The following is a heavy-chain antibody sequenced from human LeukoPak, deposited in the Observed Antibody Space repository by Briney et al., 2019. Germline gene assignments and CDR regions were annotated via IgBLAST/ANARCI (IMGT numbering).Heavy chain of an antibody. J-gene: IGHJ4*02. CDR2: INPNSGGT. V-gene: IGHV1-2*06. CDR3: ARDRYCSSTSCTRGGFDY. D-gene: IGHD2-2*01. Sequence: ASVKVSCKASGYTFTGYYMHWVRQAPGQGLEWMGRINPNSGGTNYAQKFQGRVTMTRDTSISTAYMEPSRLRSDDTAVYYCARDRYCSSTSCTRGGFDYWGQGTLVTVSS. CDR1: GYTFTGYY.